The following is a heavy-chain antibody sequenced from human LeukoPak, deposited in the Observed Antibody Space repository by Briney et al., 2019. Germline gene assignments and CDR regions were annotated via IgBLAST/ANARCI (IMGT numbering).Heavy chain of an antibody. CDR1: GXSISSSSDY. V-gene: IGHV4-39*01. CDR2: IYYSGRT. J-gene: IGHJ4*02. Sequence: SETLSLTCTVSGXSISSSSDYWGWIRQPPGTGQEWISSIYYSGRTYYNPSLKSRGTISVDTPKNQFSLKLSSVTAADTAVYFCARHPYDSSGSYYFDYWGQGTLVTVSS. CDR3: ARHPYDSSGSYYFDY. D-gene: IGHD3-22*01.